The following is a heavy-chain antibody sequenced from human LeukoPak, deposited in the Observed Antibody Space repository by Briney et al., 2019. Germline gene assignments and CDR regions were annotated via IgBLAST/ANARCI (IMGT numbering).Heavy chain of an antibody. CDR3: ARLPYSGSYYVDY. D-gene: IGHD1-26*01. CDR1: GGSISSSSYF. V-gene: IGHV4-39*01. CDR2: IYYSGST. Sequence: PSETLSLTCTVSGGSISSSSYFWGWIRQPPGKGLEWIGTIYYSGSTYYNPSLKSRVTISVDTSKNQFSLKLRSVTAPDTAVYFCARLPYSGSYYVDYWGQGALVTVSS. J-gene: IGHJ4*02.